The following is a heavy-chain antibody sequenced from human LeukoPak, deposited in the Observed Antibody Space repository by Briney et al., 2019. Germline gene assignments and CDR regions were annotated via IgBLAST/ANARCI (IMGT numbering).Heavy chain of an antibody. CDR2: TFYRSKWHN. D-gene: IGHD5-18*01. CDR1: GDXXSSNXAA. CDR3: ARDRSFGYGSHFDY. V-gene: IGHV6-1*01. Sequence: QTXXLXXAXSGDXXSSNXAAXNWLRQSPSSGLEXLGRTFYRSKWHNDYAVAVKGRITINPDTSKNHFYLQLNSVTPEDTAVYYCARDRSFGYGSHFDYWGQGTLVTVSS. J-gene: IGHJ4*02.